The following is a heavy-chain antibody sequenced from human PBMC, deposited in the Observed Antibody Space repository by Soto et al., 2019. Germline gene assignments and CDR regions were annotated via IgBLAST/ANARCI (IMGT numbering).Heavy chain of an antibody. V-gene: IGHV4-39*01. CDR2: TYYSGST. Sequence: QLQLQESGPGLVKPSQTLSLTCTVSGGSISINTYYWDWIRQHPGKGLEWIGSTYYSGSTYYNPSLKSRVTISVDTSKNQFSLKLSSVTAADTAVYYCASLPLLNWNYPYWGQGTLVTVSS. CDR3: ASLPLLNWNYPY. J-gene: IGHJ4*02. D-gene: IGHD1-7*01. CDR1: GGSISINTYY.